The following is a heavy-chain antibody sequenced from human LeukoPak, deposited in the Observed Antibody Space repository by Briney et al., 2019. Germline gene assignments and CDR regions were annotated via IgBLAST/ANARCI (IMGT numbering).Heavy chain of an antibody. V-gene: IGHV3-23*01. D-gene: IGHD6-19*01. Sequence: PGGSLGLSCAASGFTFSSYAMSWVRQAPGRGLEWVSTISGSGGSTYYADSVKGRFTISRDNSKNTLYLQMNSLRAEDTAVYYCANKAVAGTTEYFQHWGQGTLVTVSS. CDR2: ISGSGGST. J-gene: IGHJ1*01. CDR1: GFTFSSYA. CDR3: ANKAVAGTTEYFQH.